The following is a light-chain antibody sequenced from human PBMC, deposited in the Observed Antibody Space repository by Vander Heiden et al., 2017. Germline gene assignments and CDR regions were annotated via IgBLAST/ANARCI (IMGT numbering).Light chain of an antibody. Sequence: QSVLTQPPSASGTLGQRVTISCSGGISNIGSNPVNWYQQLPGTAPKLLIYSFSQRPSGVPARFSGAKSDTSASLAISGLQSEDEADYYWEAWDDSRTGRLFGGGTKLTVL. CDR2: SFS. CDR1: ISNIGSNP. V-gene: IGLV1-44*01. J-gene: IGLJ2*01. CDR3: EAWDDSRTGRL.